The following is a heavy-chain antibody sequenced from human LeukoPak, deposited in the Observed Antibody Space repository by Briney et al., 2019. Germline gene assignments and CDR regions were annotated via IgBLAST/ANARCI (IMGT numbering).Heavy chain of an antibody. D-gene: IGHD3-3*01. Sequence: GASVKVSCKASGGTFSSYAISWARQATGQGLEWMGWMNPNSGNTGYAQKFQGRVTMTRNTSISTAYMELSSLRSEDTAVYYCAGGQVHYDFWSGYSRVHGMDVWGQGTTVTVSS. CDR1: GGTFSSYA. V-gene: IGHV1-8*02. J-gene: IGHJ6*02. CDR2: MNPNSGNT. CDR3: AGGQVHYDFWSGYSRVHGMDV.